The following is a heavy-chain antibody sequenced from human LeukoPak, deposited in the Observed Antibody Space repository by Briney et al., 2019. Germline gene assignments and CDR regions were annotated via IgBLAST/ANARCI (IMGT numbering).Heavy chain of an antibody. CDR2: VSGSGGIT. J-gene: IGHJ4*02. CDR3: AKTTAGNSSGRYPGWPVDY. CDR1: GFTFNNYA. D-gene: IGHD6-19*01. Sequence: GGSLRLSCAASGFTFNNYAMTWVRQAPGKGLEWVSHVSGSGGITYYADSVKGRFTISRDNSKNTVYLQMNSLRAEDTAVYYSAKTTAGNSSGRYPGWPVDYWGQGTLVTVSS. V-gene: IGHV3-23*01.